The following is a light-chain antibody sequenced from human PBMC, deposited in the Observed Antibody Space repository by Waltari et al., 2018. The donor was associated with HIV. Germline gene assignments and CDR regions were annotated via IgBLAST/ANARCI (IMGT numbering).Light chain of an antibody. J-gene: IGLJ2*01. CDR3: SSYTSSSTYVV. Sequence: QSALPQPAPVSGSPGQSLTISCTGTSRDVGGYNYVSWYPQHPGTAPKLMIYDVSNRPSWVSNRFSGSKSGNTTSLTISGLQAEDEADYYCSSYTSSSTYVVFGGGTKLTGL. CDR2: DVS. CDR1: SRDVGGYNY. V-gene: IGLV2-14*01.